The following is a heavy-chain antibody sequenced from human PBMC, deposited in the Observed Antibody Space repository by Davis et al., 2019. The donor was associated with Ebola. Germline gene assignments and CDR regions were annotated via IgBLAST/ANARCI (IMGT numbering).Heavy chain of an antibody. D-gene: IGHD2-2*01. Sequence: SVKVSCKASGGTFSSDVINWVRQAPGQGLEWMGDIIPMFGKADYAQKLQGRLTFTADESTSTAYMELSSLGSDDTAVYYCARLSTNYYYFAMDVWGQGTTVTVSS. CDR2: IIPMFGKA. CDR1: GGTFSSDV. J-gene: IGHJ6*01. V-gene: IGHV1-69*13. CDR3: ARLSTNYYYFAMDV.